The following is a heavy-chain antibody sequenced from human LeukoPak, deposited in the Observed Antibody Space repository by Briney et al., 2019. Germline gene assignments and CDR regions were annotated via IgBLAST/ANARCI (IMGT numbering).Heavy chain of an antibody. CDR3: ARGHYDILTGYYEYAFDI. CDR1: GGSISSYY. CDR2: IYYSGST. V-gene: IGHV4-59*01. J-gene: IGHJ3*02. Sequence: SETLSLTCSVSGGSISSYYWSWIRQPPGKGLEWIGYIYYSGSTNYNPSLKSRVTISVDTSKNQFTLKLSSVTAADTALYYCARGHYDILTGYYEYAFDIWGQGTMVTVSS. D-gene: IGHD3-9*01.